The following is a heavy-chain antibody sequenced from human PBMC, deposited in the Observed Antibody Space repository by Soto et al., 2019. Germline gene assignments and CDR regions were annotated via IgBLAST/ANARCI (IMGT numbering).Heavy chain of an antibody. CDR1: GGSISSADSY. J-gene: IGHJ3*01. D-gene: IGHD2-15*01. V-gene: IGHV4-30-4*01. CDR3: ARGVNKNGGLVLPFPT. Sequence: SETMSLTCTVSGGSISSADSYWSWIRQPPGKGLEWIGHILDSGSTYYSPSLDSRVIISVDTSKNQFSLKLTSVTAADTAGYFCARGVNKNGGLVLPFPTGAQGPLVPSSS. CDR2: ILDSGST.